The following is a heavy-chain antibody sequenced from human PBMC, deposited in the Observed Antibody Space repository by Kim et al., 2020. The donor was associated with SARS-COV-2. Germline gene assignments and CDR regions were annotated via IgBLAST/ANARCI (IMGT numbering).Heavy chain of an antibody. Sequence: GGSLRLSCAASGFTFSSYAMHWVRQAPGKGLEWVAVISYDGSNKYYVDSVKGRFTISRDNSKNTLYLQMNSLRAEDTAVYYCARSSLRSYFDYWGQGTLVTVSS. D-gene: IGHD3-10*01. CDR1: GFTFSSYA. J-gene: IGHJ4*02. V-gene: IGHV3-30*04. CDR2: ISYDGSNK. CDR3: ARSSLRSYFDY.